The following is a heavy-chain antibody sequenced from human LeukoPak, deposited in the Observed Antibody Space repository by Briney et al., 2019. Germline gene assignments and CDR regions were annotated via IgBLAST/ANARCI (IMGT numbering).Heavy chain of an antibody. D-gene: IGHD6-13*01. CDR1: GGTFSSYA. J-gene: IGHJ4*02. V-gene: IGHV1-69*06. CDR2: IIPIFGTA. CDR3: ARRIAAAGIDY. Sequence: GASVKVSCKASGGTFSSYAISWVRQAPGQGLEWMGGIIPIFGTANYAQKFQGRVTITADKSTSTAYMELSSLRSEDTAVYYCARRIAAAGIDYWGQGTLVTVSS.